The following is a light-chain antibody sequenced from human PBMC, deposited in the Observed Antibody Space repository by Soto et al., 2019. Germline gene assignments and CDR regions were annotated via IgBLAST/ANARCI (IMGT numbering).Light chain of an antibody. Sequence: QSVLTQPPSASGTPGQRVTISCSGSSSNIGSNYVYWYQQLPGTAPKLLIYRNNQRPSGVPDRFSGSKSGTSASLAISVLRSEDEADYYCAAWDDSLRGVFGGGTKLTFL. CDR3: AAWDDSLRGV. J-gene: IGLJ2*01. CDR1: SSNIGSNY. V-gene: IGLV1-47*01. CDR2: RNN.